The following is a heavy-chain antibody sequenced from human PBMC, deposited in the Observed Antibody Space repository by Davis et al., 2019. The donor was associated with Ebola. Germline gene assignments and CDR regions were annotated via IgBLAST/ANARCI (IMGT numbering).Heavy chain of an antibody. D-gene: IGHD2-2*01. Sequence: MPSETLSLTCTVSGGSISSYYWSWIRQPPGKGLEWIGYIYYSGSTNYNPSLKSRVTISVDTSKNQFSLKLSSVTAADTAVYYCARQAAIYYYYGMDVWGQGTTVTVSS. CDR2: IYYSGST. CDR1: GGSISSYY. CDR3: ARQAAIYYYYGMDV. V-gene: IGHV4-59*08. J-gene: IGHJ6*02.